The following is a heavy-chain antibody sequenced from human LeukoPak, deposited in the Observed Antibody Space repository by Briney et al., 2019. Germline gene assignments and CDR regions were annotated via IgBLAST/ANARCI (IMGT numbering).Heavy chain of an antibody. CDR3: ARIDEWAPDY. J-gene: IGHJ4*02. CDR2: IYSSDSDT. V-gene: IGHV5-51*01. CDR1: GYRFTIYC. D-gene: IGHD1-26*01. Sequence: PGESLEISCKVSGYRFTIYCSGWVRQVPGKGLESMENIYSSDSDTRYSPSFQGQVNMSVDKSIATAYLQWRSLKASDTAVYYCARIDEWAPDYWGQGTLVTVSS.